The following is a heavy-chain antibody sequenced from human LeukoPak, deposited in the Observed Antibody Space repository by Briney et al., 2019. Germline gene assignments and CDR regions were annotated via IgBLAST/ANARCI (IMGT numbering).Heavy chain of an antibody. J-gene: IGHJ3*02. V-gene: IGHV4-39*07. CDR3: ARGSDTALDAFDI. CDR1: GGSISSSSYY. CDR2: IYYSGGT. Sequence: SGTLSLTCAVSGGSISSSSYYWGWIRQPPGKGLEWIGSIYYSGGTYYKPSLKSRVTISVDTSKNQFSLKLSSVTAADTAVYYCARGSDTALDAFDIWGQGTMVTVSS. D-gene: IGHD5-18*01.